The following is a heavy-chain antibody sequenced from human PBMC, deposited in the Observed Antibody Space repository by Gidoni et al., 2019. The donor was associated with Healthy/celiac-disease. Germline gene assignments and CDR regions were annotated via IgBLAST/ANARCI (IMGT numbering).Heavy chain of an antibody. J-gene: IGHJ5*02. CDR1: GFTFGYYA. V-gene: IGHV3-49*03. CDR3: TRGIAAAGTNWFDP. D-gene: IGHD6-13*01. CDR2: IRSKAYGGTT. Sequence: EVQLVESGGGLVQPGRSLRLSCTASGFTFGYYAMSWFRQAPGKGLEWVGFIRSKAYGGTTEYAASVKGRFTISRDDSKSIAYLQMNSLKTEDTAVYYCTRGIAAAGTNWFDPWGQGTLVTVSS.